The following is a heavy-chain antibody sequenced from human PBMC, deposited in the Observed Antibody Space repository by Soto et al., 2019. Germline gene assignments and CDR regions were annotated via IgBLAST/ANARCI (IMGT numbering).Heavy chain of an antibody. V-gene: IGHV3-33*01. Sequence: GGSMRLSCAASGVTFSSYGMHGVRQAPGKGLEWVAVIWYDGSNKYYADSVKGRFTISRDNSKNTLYLQMNSLRAEDTAVYYCARDPFVVVPAATDAFDIWGQGTMVTVSS. CDR1: GVTFSSYG. J-gene: IGHJ3*02. CDR3: ARDPFVVVPAATDAFDI. D-gene: IGHD2-2*01. CDR2: IWYDGSNK.